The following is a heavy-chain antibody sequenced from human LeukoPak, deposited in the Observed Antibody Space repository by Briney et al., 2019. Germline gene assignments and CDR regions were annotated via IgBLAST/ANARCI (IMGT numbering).Heavy chain of an antibody. J-gene: IGHJ4*02. D-gene: IGHD1-26*01. V-gene: IGHV1-2*02. Sequence: ASVKVSCKASGYTFTGYYMHWVRQAPEEGLEWMEWINPNNGGTNYAPKFQGRVTMTRDTSIRTAYMELSSLRSDVTAVYYCARFPSLLPFDYWGQGTLVTVSS. CDR3: ARFPSLLPFDY. CDR2: INPNNGGT. CDR1: GYTFTGYY.